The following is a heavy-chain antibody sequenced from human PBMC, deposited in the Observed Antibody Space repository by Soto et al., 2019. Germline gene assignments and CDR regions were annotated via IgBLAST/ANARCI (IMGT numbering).Heavy chain of an antibody. V-gene: IGHV3-33*01. CDR1: GFTFSSYG. D-gene: IGHD3-16*02. J-gene: IGHJ3*01. CDR2: IWYDGSNK. Sequence: QVQLVESGGGVVQPGRSLRLSCAASGFTFSSYGMHWVRQAPGKGLEWVAVIWYDGSNKYYADSVKGRFTISRDNSKNTLYLQMNSLRAEDTAVYYCARDRRLGELSFPYGWGQGTMVTVSS. CDR3: ARDRRLGELSFPYG.